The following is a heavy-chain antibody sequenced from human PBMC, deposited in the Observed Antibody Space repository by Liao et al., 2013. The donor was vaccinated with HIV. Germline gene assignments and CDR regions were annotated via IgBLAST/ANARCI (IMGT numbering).Heavy chain of an antibody. D-gene: IGHD3-3*01. CDR1: GGSMNNQY. CDR2: VYYSGST. V-gene: IGHV4-59*11. J-gene: IGHJ4*02. Sequence: QVQLQESGSGLVKPSETLSLTCTVSGGSMNNQYWSWIRQPPGKGPECIGYVYYSGSTNYNPSLKSRVTISVDTSKNQFSLKLSSVTAADTAVYYCARVTHDSWNGYYPDYFDQWGQGTLVTVSS. CDR3: ARVTHDSWNGYYPDYFDQ.